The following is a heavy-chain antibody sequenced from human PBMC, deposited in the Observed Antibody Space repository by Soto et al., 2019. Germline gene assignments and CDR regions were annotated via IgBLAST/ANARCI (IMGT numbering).Heavy chain of an antibody. V-gene: IGHV3-30*18. J-gene: IGHJ4*01. D-gene: IGHD6-13*01. CDR2: ISYDGSKK. CDR3: AKGGEQQLVQYY. Sequence: QVQLVESGGGVVQPGRSLRLSCAASGFTFSSYGMHWVRQAPGKGLEWVAVISYDGSKKYYADSVKGRFTISRDNSKNTLYLQMNSLRAEDTAVYYCAKGGEQQLVQYYCGHGTLVTVSS. CDR1: GFTFSSYG.